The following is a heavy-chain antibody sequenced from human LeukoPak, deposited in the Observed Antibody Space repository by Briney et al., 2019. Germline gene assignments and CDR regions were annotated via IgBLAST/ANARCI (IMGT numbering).Heavy chain of an antibody. CDR2: ITNSGSGK. CDR1: GFTFSDYY. CDR3: VSQHSGSYHLDY. V-gene: IGHV3-11*04. Sequence: GGSLRLSCAASGFTFSDYYINWIRQAPGKGLEWVSYITNSGSGKYYANSVKGRFTISRDNAKNSLYLRMNSLRAEDTAVYYCVSQHSGSYHLDYWGQGTLVTVSS. D-gene: IGHD1-26*01. J-gene: IGHJ4*02.